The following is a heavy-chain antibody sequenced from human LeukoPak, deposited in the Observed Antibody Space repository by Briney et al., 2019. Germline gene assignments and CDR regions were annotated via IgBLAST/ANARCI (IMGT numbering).Heavy chain of an antibody. D-gene: IGHD1-26*01. CDR2: IGTAGDT. CDR3: ARGNKVKRELHDAFDI. J-gene: IGHJ3*02. Sequence: SGGSLRLAWAASGFTFSSYDMHWVRQPTGKFLEWVSAIGTAGDTYYPGSVKGRFTISRENAKNSLYLQMNSLRAGDTAVYYCARGNKVKRELHDAFDIWGQGTMVTVSS. V-gene: IGHV3-13*01. CDR1: GFTFSSYD.